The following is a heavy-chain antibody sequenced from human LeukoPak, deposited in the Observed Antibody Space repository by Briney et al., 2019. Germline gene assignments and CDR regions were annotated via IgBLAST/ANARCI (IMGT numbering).Heavy chain of an antibody. CDR3: ARGYCSGGSCYSRLPRMYMDV. Sequence: ASVKVSCKASGYTFTSYYVHWVRQAPGEGLEWMGIINPSGGSTIYAQKFQGRVTMTWDMSTSTVYMELSSLRSEDTAVYYCARGYCSGGSCYSRLPRMYMDVWGKGTTVTISS. V-gene: IGHV1-46*01. CDR1: GYTFTSYY. J-gene: IGHJ6*03. D-gene: IGHD2-15*01. CDR2: INPSGGST.